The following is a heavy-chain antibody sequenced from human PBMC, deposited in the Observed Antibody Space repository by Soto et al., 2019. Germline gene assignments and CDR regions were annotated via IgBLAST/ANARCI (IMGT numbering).Heavy chain of an antibody. CDR1: GFTFRNYA. CDR3: TTDLTDYDILTGYYLFDY. J-gene: IGHJ4*02. V-gene: IGHV3-15*01. Sequence: GGSLRLSCAASGFTFRNYAMTWVRQAPGKGLEWVGRIKSKTDGGTTDYAAPVKGRFTISRDDSKNTLYLQMNSLKTEDTAVYYCTTDLTDYDILTGYYLFDYWGQGTLVTVSS. CDR2: IKSKTDGGTT. D-gene: IGHD3-9*01.